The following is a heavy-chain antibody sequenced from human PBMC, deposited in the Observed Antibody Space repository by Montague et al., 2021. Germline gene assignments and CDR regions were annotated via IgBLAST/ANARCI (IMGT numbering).Heavy chain of an antibody. D-gene: IGHD1-26*01. CDR1: GGSFSGYC. Sequence: SETLSLTCVVYGGSFSGYCWSWIRQPPGRGLEWIGEIYHSGSANYNPSLKSRVTLSVDTSKNQFSLKLNSVTAADTAVYYCARHKTGAGGFDVWGKGTVVTVSS. V-gene: IGHV4-34*01. J-gene: IGHJ6*04. CDR3: ARHKTGAGGFDV. CDR2: IYHSGSA.